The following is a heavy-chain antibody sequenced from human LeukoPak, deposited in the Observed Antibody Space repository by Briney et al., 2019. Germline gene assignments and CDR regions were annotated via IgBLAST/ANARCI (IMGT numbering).Heavy chain of an antibody. CDR1: GFTFGGYG. D-gene: IGHD1-14*01. V-gene: IGHV3-33*01. Sequence: GGSLRLSCAGAGFTFGGYGMHWFRQTPGKGLEWVAVIAYDGSRAFYADSVKGRFTISRDNSKNTMSVQMDDLRAEDTAVYYCTRYNNDHFDYWGQGTLVTVSS. J-gene: IGHJ4*02. CDR3: TRYNNDHFDY. CDR2: IAYDGSRA.